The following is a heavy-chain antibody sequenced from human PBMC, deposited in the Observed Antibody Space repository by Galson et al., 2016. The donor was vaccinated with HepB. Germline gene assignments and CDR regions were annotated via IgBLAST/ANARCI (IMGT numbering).Heavy chain of an antibody. J-gene: IGHJ4*02. CDR2: INQDGSEQ. V-gene: IGHV3-7*04. D-gene: IGHD6-19*01. CDR3: ARGDSSGCPDY. Sequence: SLRLSCAASGFTFNNYWMSWVRQAPGKGLEWVANINQDGSEQFYVDSVKGRFTISRDNAKNSLYLQMSSLRAEDTAVYYCARGDSSGCPDYWGQGTLVTVSS. CDR1: GFTFNNYW.